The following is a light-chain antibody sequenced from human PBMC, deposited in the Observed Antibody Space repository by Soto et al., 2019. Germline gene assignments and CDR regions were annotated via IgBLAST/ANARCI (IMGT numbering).Light chain of an antibody. CDR3: TSYTTSSTRV. J-gene: IGLJ3*02. CDR1: RSDIGIYKY. V-gene: IGLV2-14*01. Sequence: QSALTQPASVSESPGQSIAISCTGTRSDIGIYKYVSWYQQHPDKAPKLIIYEVTNRPSGVSNRFSGSKSGNTASLTISVHQEDDEDDYYCTSYTTSSTRVFGLGTKLTVL. CDR2: EVT.